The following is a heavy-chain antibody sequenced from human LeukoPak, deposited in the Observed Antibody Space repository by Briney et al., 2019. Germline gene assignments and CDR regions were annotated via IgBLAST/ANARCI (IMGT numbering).Heavy chain of an antibody. V-gene: IGHV3-23*01. CDR3: AKDHSYGLGSSYFDY. Sequence: GGSLRLSCAASGFTFSSYAMSWVRQAPGKGLEWVSAISGSGGSTYYADSVKGRFTISRDNSKNTLYLQMNSLRAEDTAVYYCAKDHSYGLGSSYFDYWGQGTLVTVSS. CDR2: ISGSGGST. J-gene: IGHJ4*02. D-gene: IGHD5-18*01. CDR1: GFTFSSYA.